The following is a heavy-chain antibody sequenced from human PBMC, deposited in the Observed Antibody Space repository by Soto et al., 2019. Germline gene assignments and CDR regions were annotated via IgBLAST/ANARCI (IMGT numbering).Heavy chain of an antibody. CDR3: ARFVRSCSGTTCYTRADV. D-gene: IGHD2-2*02. Sequence: PSVTLSLTCSVSGGSVSSDTHYWSWIRQPPGKRLEWIGFIYSRGSTNYNPSLKSRVTMSVDTSKNQFSLKLRSVIVADTAVYHCARFVRSCSGTTCYTRADVWGQGTTVTVSS. V-gene: IGHV4-61*01. CDR1: GGSVSSDTHY. J-gene: IGHJ6*02. CDR2: IYSRGST.